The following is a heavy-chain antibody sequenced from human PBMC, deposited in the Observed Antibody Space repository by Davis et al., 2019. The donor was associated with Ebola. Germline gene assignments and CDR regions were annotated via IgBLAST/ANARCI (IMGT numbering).Heavy chain of an antibody. Sequence: GESLKISCAASGFTFSSYSMNWVRQAPGKGLEWVSYISSSSSTIYYADSVKGRFTISRDNAKNSLYLQMNSLRDEDTAVYYCAREEFFGVVIGNYYMDVWGKGTTVTVSS. V-gene: IGHV3-48*02. CDR2: ISSSSSTI. D-gene: IGHD3-3*01. J-gene: IGHJ6*03. CDR3: AREEFFGVVIGNYYMDV. CDR1: GFTFSSYS.